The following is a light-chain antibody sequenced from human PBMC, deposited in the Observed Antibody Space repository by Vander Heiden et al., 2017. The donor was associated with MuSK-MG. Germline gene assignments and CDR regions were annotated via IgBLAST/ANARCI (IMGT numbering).Light chain of an antibody. CDR1: QSVSSN. V-gene: IGKV3-15*01. CDR3: QQDNNWPLYT. CDR2: GAS. J-gene: IGKJ2*01. Sequence: EIVLTQSPATLSVSPGEGAALSCRASQSVSSNLAWYQQKPGQAPRLLIYGASTRATGIPARFSGSGSGTEFTLTITSLQSEDFAVYYCQQDNNWPLYTFGQGTKLEIK.